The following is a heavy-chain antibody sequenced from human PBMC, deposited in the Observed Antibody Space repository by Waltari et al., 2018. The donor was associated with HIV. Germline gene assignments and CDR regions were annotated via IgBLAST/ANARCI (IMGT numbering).Heavy chain of an antibody. CDR2: ISYSSSHI. D-gene: IGHD5-12*01. J-gene: IGHJ4*02. CDR3: ARYGGYSGPTLDY. V-gene: IGHV3-21*01. CDR1: GFTFSSYP. Sequence: EVQLVESGGGLVKPGGSLSLSCAASGFTFSSYPMNWVRQAPGKGLEWVSSISYSSSHIYYADSLKGRFTISRDNAKNSLYLQMNSLRAEDTAVYYCARYGGYSGPTLDYWGQGTLVTVSS.